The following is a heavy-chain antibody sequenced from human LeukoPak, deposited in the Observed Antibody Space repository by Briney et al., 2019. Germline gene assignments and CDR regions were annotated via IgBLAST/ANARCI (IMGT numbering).Heavy chain of an antibody. J-gene: IGHJ3*02. CDR3: ARDSVLLWFGELPLGAFDI. D-gene: IGHD3-10*01. Sequence: GRSLRLSCAASGFTFSSHAMHWVRQAPGKGLEWVAVISYDGSNKYYTDSVKGRFTISRDNSKNTLYLQMNSLRAEDTAVYYCARDSVLLWFGELPLGAFDIWGQGTMVTVSS. V-gene: IGHV3-30-3*01. CDR2: ISYDGSNK. CDR1: GFTFSSHA.